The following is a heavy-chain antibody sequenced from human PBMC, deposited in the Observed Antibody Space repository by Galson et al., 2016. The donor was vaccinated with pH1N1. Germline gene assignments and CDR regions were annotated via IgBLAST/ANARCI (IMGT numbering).Heavy chain of an antibody. D-gene: IGHD6-13*01. CDR2: TYYRSKWYT. CDR1: GDSVSSNSAA. Sequence: CAISGDSVSSNSAAWNWIRQSPSRGLEWLGRTYYRSKWYTDYAVSVKSRITINPDTSKNQFSLQLNSVTPEDTAVYYCARDGIAAAGIRRGQYYFDYWGQGTLVTVSS. CDR3: ARDGIAAAGIRRGQYYFDY. J-gene: IGHJ4*02. V-gene: IGHV6-1*01.